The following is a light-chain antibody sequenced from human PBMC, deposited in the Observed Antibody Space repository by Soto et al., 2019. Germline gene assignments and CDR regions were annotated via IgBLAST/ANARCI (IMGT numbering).Light chain of an antibody. CDR1: QSVSSNS. CDR2: GAS. Sequence: EIVLTQSPGTLSLSPGERATLSCRASQSVSSNSLAWYQQKPGQAPRLLIYGASSRATGIPDRFSGSGSGTDFTLTISRLEPEDFAVYYCQQYGSSTQFGQGTKVDI. CDR3: QQYGSSTQ. J-gene: IGKJ1*01. V-gene: IGKV3-20*01.